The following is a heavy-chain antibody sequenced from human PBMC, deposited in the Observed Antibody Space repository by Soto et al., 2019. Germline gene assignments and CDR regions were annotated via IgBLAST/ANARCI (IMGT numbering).Heavy chain of an antibody. Sequence: GGSLRLSCAASGFNFTDHYMDWVRQAPGKGLEWVAVISYDGSNKYYADSVKGRFTISRDNSKNTLYLQMNSLRAEDTAVYYCAKVADYDILTGYDYWGQGTLVTVSS. V-gene: IGHV3-30*18. CDR3: AKVADYDILTGYDY. CDR2: ISYDGSNK. J-gene: IGHJ4*02. D-gene: IGHD3-9*01. CDR1: GFNFTDHY.